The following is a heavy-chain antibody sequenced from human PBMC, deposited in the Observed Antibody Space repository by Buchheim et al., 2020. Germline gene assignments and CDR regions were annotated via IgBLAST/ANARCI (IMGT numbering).Heavy chain of an antibody. CDR3: ARHYLIAAAGINWFDP. J-gene: IGHJ5*02. CDR1: GGSISSSSYY. Sequence: QLQLQESGPGLVKPSETLSLICTVFGGSISSSSYYWGWIRQPPGKGLEWIGSIYYSGSTYYNPSLKSRVTTSVDTSNNQFLLKLSSVTAADTAVYYYARHYLIAAAGINWFDPWGQGTL. D-gene: IGHD6-13*01. V-gene: IGHV4-39*01. CDR2: IYYSGST.